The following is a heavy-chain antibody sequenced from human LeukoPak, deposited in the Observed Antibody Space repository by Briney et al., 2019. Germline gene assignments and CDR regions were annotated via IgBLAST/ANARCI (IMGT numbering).Heavy chain of an antibody. J-gene: IGHJ1*01. CDR3: ARAGYYDSSGYYYGYFQH. V-gene: IGHV3-33*08. D-gene: IGHD3-22*01. CDR1: EFTFSSYG. CDR2: IWYDGSNK. Sequence: GGSLRLSCAASEFTFSSYGMHWVRQAPGKGLEWVAVIWYDGSNKYYADSVKGRFTISRDNSKNTLYLQMNSLRAEDTAVYYCARAGYYDSSGYYYGYFQHWGQGTLVTVSS.